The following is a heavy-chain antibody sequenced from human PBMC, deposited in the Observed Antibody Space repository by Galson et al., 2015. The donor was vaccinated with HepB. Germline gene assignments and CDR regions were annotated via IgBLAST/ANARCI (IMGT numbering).Heavy chain of an antibody. CDR2: IGVNAGST. Sequence: ECVSAIGVNAGSTDYADSVKGRFTISRDNSKNMLYLQMNNLRAEDTAVYYCAKGTTNIDYWGQGTLVTVSS. D-gene: IGHD1-1*01. V-gene: IGHV3-23*01. CDR3: AKGTTNIDY. J-gene: IGHJ4*02.